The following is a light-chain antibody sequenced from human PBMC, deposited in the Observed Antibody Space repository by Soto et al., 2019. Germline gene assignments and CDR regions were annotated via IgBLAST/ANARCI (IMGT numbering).Light chain of an antibody. J-gene: IGKJ3*01. CDR2: GAS. Sequence: DMVVTQSQATLSVSPGERATLSCRASQSVSSNLAWYQQKPGQTPRLLIYGASTRATGIPARFSGSGSGTEFTLTISSLQSEDFAVYYCLQYNNWPPFTFGPGTKVDIK. CDR1: QSVSSN. V-gene: IGKV3-15*01. CDR3: LQYNNWPPFT.